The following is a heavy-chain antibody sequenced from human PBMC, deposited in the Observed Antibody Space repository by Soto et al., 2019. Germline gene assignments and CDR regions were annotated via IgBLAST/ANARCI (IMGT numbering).Heavy chain of an antibody. V-gene: IGHV4-59*01. CDR2: IYYSGST. CDR3: ARDSGYDLYIAY. D-gene: IGHD5-12*01. CDR1: GGSISSYY. J-gene: IGHJ4*02. Sequence: SETLSLTCTVSGGSISSYYWSWIRQPPGKGLEWIGYIYYSGSTNYNPSLKSRVTISVDTSKNQFSLKLSSVTAADTAVYYCARDSGYDLYIAYWGQGTLVTVSS.